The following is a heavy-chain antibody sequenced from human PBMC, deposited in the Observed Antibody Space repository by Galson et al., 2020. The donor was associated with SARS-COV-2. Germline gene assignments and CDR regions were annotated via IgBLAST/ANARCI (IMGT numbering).Heavy chain of an antibody. CDR3: ARDLGWFGGNNRIAKPHEYYYGMDV. D-gene: IGHD3-10*01. CDR2: IIPIFGTA. V-gene: IGHV1-69*13. CDR1: GGTFSSYA. Sequence: SVKVSCKASGGTFSSYAISWVRQAPGQGLEWMGGIIPIFGTANYAQKFQGRVTITADESTSTAYMELSSLRSEDTAVYYCARDLGWFGGNNRIAKPHEYYYGMDVWGQGTTVTVSS. J-gene: IGHJ6*02.